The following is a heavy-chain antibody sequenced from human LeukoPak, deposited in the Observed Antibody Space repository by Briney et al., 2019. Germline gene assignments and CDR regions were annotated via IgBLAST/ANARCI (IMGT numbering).Heavy chain of an antibody. Sequence: GGSLRLSCAASGFTVSSNYMSWVRQAPGRGLEWVSSITGGSNYMYYRDSVKGRFTISRDNARNSLYLEMNSLRADDTAMYFCARSVVPAGAWFDPWGQGTLVIVS. J-gene: IGHJ5*02. CDR2: ITGGSNYM. D-gene: IGHD2-2*01. CDR3: ARSVVPAGAWFDP. CDR1: GFTVSSNY. V-gene: IGHV3-21*01.